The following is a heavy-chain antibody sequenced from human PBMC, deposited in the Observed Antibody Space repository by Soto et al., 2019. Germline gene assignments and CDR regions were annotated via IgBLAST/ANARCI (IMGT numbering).Heavy chain of an antibody. Sequence: PSETLSLTCAVYGGSFSGYYWSWIRQPPGKGLEWIGEINHSGSTNYNPSLKSRVTISVDTSKNQFSLKLSSVTAADTAVYYCARSPGPYCSSTSCYSPSGIERITGTRRRYYFDYWRQGTLVTVSS. J-gene: IGHJ4*02. V-gene: IGHV4-34*01. CDR3: ARSPGPYCSSTSCYSPSGIERITGTRRRYYFDY. CDR2: INHSGST. CDR1: GGSFSGYY. D-gene: IGHD2-2*02.